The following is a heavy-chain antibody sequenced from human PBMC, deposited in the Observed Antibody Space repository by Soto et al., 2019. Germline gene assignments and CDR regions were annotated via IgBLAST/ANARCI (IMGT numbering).Heavy chain of an antibody. J-gene: IGHJ5*02. V-gene: IGHV1-3*01. CDR1: GYTFTSYA. CDR2: INAGNGNT. Sequence: ASVKASCKASGYTFTSYAMHWVRQAPGQRLEWMGWINAGNGNTKYSQKFQGRVTITRDTSASTAYMELSSLRSEDTAVHYGARGPEARYNWCGPWGKRTRGAVSS. CDR3: ARGPEARYNWCGP.